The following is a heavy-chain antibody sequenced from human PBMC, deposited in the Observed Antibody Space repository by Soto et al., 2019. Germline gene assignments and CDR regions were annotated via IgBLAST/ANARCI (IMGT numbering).Heavy chain of an antibody. CDR2: INTDNGDA. D-gene: IGHD1-1*01. CDR1: GYTFTSYS. Sequence: ASVKVSCKASGYTFTSYSIHRVRQAPGQGLEWIGWINTDNGDAKYSQKFQGRVTVTRDTSATTAYMEVSSLRSEDTAVYYCARDQRYVVYWGLGTLVTVSS. V-gene: IGHV1-3*04. J-gene: IGHJ4*02. CDR3: ARDQRYVVY.